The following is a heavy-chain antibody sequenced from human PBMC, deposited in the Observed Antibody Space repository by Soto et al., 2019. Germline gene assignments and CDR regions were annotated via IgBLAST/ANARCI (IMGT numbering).Heavy chain of an antibody. CDR1: GFTFSSYA. D-gene: IGHD1-26*01. CDR3: SDCGSSAFDS. V-gene: IGHV3-23*01. Sequence: GGSLRLSCAASGFTFSSYAMSWVRQAPGKGLEWVSAITGPGGNTYYADSLKGRFTISRDNSKNTLYLQMNTLRAEDTAVYYCSDCGSSAFDSWGQGTLVTVSS. J-gene: IGHJ4*02. CDR2: ITGPGGNT.